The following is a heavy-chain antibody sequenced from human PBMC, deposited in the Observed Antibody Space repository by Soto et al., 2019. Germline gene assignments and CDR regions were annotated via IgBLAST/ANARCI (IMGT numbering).Heavy chain of an antibody. CDR2: INPNNGDT. CDR1: GYSFSGYY. CDR3: ARHSGYDYVFDY. Sequence: ASVKVSCKASGYSFSGYYIHWVRQAPGQGLEWMGWINPNNGDTHFAQKFRGRVTMTRDTSTSTAYMELRSLTFDGTAVYYCARHSGYDYVFDYWGQGTTVTVSS. J-gene: IGHJ4*02. V-gene: IGHV1-2*02. D-gene: IGHD5-12*01.